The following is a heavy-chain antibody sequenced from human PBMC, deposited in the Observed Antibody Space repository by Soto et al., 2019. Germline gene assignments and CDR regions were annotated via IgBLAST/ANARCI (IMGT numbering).Heavy chain of an antibody. CDR1: GGSFSGYY. D-gene: IGHD6-13*01. J-gene: IGHJ4*02. CDR3: ARVPFDRSSWTNPRYFDY. CDR2: INHSGFT. Sequence: QVQLQQWGAGLLKPAETLSLTCGVYGGSFSGYYWSWIRQPPGKGLEWIGEINHSGFTNYNPSLKSRVTMSVDTSKNQFSLEMSSVTAADTAVYYCARVPFDRSSWTNPRYFDYWGQGTLVTVSS. V-gene: IGHV4-34*01.